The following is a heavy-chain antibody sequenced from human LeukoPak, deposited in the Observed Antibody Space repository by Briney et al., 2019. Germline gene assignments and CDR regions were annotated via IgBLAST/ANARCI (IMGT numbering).Heavy chain of an antibody. V-gene: IGHV3-11*01. CDR3: ARVSLGATPPVY. D-gene: IGHD1-26*01. J-gene: IGHJ4*02. CDR1: GFTFWNYA. CDR2: ISSSGSTI. Sequence: PGGSLRLSCVASGFTFWNYAVGWIRQAPGKGLEGFSYISSSGSTIYYADSVKGRFTISRDNAKNSLYLQMNSLRAEDTAVYYCARVSLGATPPVYWGQGTLVTVSS.